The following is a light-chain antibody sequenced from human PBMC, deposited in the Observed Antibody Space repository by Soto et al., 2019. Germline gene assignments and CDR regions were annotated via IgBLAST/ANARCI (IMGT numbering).Light chain of an antibody. CDR2: DAS. CDR1: QSINSW. Sequence: DIQMTQSPSTLSASVGDRVTITCRASQSINSWLAWYQQKPGKAPKLLIYDASSLESGVPSRFSGSGSGTEFTLTISSLQPDDFATYYCQHYNSYPWTFGQGTKVDIK. CDR3: QHYNSYPWT. J-gene: IGKJ1*01. V-gene: IGKV1-5*01.